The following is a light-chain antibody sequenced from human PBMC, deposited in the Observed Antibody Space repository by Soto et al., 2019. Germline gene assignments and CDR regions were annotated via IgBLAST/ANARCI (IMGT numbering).Light chain of an antibody. J-gene: IGKJ2*01. CDR1: QSISGR. Sequence: DIHLTQSPSTLSAFVGDRVTISCRARQSISGRLAWYQQKAGRAPNLLIYDASTLETGVPLRFSGSGFGTEFTLTISGLQPDDFATYYCQQYHSYPYTFGQGTKLEIK. CDR3: QQYHSYPYT. CDR2: DAS. V-gene: IGKV1-5*01.